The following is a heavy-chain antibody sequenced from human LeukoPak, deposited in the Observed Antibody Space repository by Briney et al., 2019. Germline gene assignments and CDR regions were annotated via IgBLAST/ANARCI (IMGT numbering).Heavy chain of an antibody. D-gene: IGHD6-13*01. CDR3: AKMGIGGVGTYYYYMDA. Sequence: GGSLRLSCAASGFDFSGYSMNWVRQAPGKGLEWVSSMTSASSYMGYADSVRGRFTISRDNAKNSLYLQMNSLRAEDTAVYYCAKMGIGGVGTYYYYMDAWGKGTTVTVSS. J-gene: IGHJ6*03. CDR1: GFDFSGYS. CDR2: MTSASSYM. V-gene: IGHV3-21*01.